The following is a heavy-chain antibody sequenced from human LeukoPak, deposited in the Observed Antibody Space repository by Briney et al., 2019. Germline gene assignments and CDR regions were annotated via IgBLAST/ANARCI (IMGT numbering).Heavy chain of an antibody. CDR3: AHINATTAYNWFDP. D-gene: IGHD1-1*01. CDR1: GFSLSTSGVG. Sequence: SGPTLVKPTQTLTLTCTFSGFSLSTSGVGVAWIRQPPGKALEWLALLYWDDDKRCSPSLKSRLTITKDTSKNQVVLTMANMDPVDTATYYCAHINATTAYNWFDPWGQGTLVTVSS. CDR2: LYWDDDK. J-gene: IGHJ5*02. V-gene: IGHV2-5*02.